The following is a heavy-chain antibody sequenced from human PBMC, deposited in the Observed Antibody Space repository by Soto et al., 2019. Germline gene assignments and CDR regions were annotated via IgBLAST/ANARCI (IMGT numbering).Heavy chain of an antibody. Sequence: PSETLSLTCSVSGYSINRGYYWGWIRQAPGKGLEWIGSIYHRGATYYAPSLKARAAISLDTSNNHFTLRLTSVTVADTAIYYCARYHYDSSGPEDEHWGQGALVTVSS. V-gene: IGHV4-38-2*01. J-gene: IGHJ4*02. D-gene: IGHD3-22*01. CDR3: ARYHYDSSGPEDEH. CDR2: IYHRGAT. CDR1: GYSINRGYY.